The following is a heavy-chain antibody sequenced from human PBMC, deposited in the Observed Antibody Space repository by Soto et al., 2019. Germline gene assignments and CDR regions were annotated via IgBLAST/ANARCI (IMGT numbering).Heavy chain of an antibody. CDR2: ISAYNGNT. V-gene: IGHV1-18*01. Sequence: ASVKVSCKASGYTFTSYGISWVRQAPGQGLEWMGWISAYNGNTNYAQKLQGRVTMTTDTSTSTAYMELRSLRSDDTAVYYCARGLYNWNDGDYYYMDVWGKGTTVTVSS. J-gene: IGHJ6*03. CDR1: GYTFTSYG. CDR3: ARGLYNWNDGDYYYMDV. D-gene: IGHD1-1*01.